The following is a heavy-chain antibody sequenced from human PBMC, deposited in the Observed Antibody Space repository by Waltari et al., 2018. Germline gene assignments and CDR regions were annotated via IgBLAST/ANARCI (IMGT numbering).Heavy chain of an antibody. CDR2: IIPIFGTA. CDR1: GGTFSSYA. D-gene: IGHD6-13*01. J-gene: IGHJ6*02. Sequence: QVQLVQSGAEVKKPGSSVKVSCKASGGTFSSYAIRWVRQAPGQGLEWMGGIIPIFGTANYAQKFQGRVTITADESTSTAYMELSSLRSEDTAVYYCARDELRLAAAATYYYGMDVWGQGTTVTVSS. CDR3: ARDELRLAAAATYYYGMDV. V-gene: IGHV1-69*13.